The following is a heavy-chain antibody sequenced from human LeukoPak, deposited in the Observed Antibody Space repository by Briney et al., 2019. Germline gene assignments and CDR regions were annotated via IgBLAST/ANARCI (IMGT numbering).Heavy chain of an antibody. CDR3: ARQVGYCSSNSCYADKVVY. D-gene: IGHD2-2*01. V-gene: IGHV4-39*01. Sequence: SETLSLTCTVSGCTISSSSFYWGWIRQPPGKGREWIGSIYYSGSTYYNPSLKSRVTISEDTSKNQFSMKLSSVTAAVTAVYYCARQVGYCSSNSCYADKVVYWGQGTLVTVCS. CDR1: GCTISSSSFY. J-gene: IGHJ4*02. CDR2: IYYSGST.